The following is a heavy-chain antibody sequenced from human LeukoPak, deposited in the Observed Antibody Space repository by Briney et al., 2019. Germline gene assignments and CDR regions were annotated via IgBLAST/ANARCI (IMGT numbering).Heavy chain of an antibody. J-gene: IGHJ4*02. CDR1: GGSISGYY. CDR2: IHYTGGT. CDR3: ARGNILSGYCFDS. V-gene: IGHV4-34*01. Sequence: SETLSLTCAVYGGSISGYYWSWIRQAPGKGLEWVGEIHYTGGTSYNPSLKSRATISIDTSKNQLSLKLSSVTAADTAVYYCARGNILSGYCFDSWGQGALVTVSS. D-gene: IGHD3-9*01.